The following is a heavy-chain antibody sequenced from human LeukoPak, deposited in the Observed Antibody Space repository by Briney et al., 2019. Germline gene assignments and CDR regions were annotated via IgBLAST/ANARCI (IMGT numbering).Heavy chain of an antibody. J-gene: IGHJ5*02. Sequence: SETLSLTCTVSGYSISSGYYWGWIRQPPGKGLEWIGSIYHSGSTYYNPSLKSRVTISVDTSKNQFSLKLSSVTAADTAVYYCARAGIAAAGQYNWFDPWGQGNLVSVSS. CDR2: IYHSGST. CDR3: ARAGIAAAGQYNWFDP. D-gene: IGHD6-13*01. V-gene: IGHV4-38-2*02. CDR1: GYSISSGYY.